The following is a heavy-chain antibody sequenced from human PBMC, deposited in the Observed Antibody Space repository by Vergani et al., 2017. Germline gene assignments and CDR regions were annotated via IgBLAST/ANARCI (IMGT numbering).Heavy chain of an antibody. CDR3: VKEAGSYEDFFDS. V-gene: IGHV3-23*01. Sequence: EVQLLESGGSLKQPGGSVRLSCAASGFTFSTYAMHWVRQAPGKGLEWVSALTGGGGSTYYADSFQGRFIISRDNSRGTLYLQMNSLRPDDTATYYCVKEAGSYEDFFDSWGQGTLVTVSS. CDR1: GFTFSTYA. D-gene: IGHD1-26*01. J-gene: IGHJ4*02. CDR2: LTGGGGST.